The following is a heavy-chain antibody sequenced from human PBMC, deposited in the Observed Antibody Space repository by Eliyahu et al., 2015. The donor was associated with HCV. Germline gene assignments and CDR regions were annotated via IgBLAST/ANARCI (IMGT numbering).Heavy chain of an antibody. D-gene: IGHD6-19*01. CDR2: IDTDGSSX. CDR1: GFTFSNYW. J-gene: IGHJ3*02. V-gene: IGHV3-74*01. CDR3: ARVFSGWNAFDI. Sequence: EVQLLESGGGLVQPGGSLRLSCAASGFTFSNYWMHWVRQAPGKGLVWVSRIDTDGSSXTYSDSVKGRFTISRDNAKNTLYLQMNSLRAEDTAVYYCARVFSGWNAFDIWGQGTMVTVSS.